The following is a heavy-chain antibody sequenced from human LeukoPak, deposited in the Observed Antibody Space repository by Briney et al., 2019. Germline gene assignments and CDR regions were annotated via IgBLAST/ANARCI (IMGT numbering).Heavy chain of an antibody. CDR1: GYTFTSYG. J-gene: IGHJ4*02. D-gene: IGHD2-21*02. V-gene: IGHV1-18*01. CDR2: ISAYNGNT. CDR3: AYHRVSSVVTATSFDY. Sequence: ASVKVSCKASGYTFTSYGISWVRQAPGQGLEWVGWISAYNGNTNYAQKLQGRVTMTTDTSTSTAYMELRSLRSDDTAVYYCAYHRVSSVVTATSFDYWGQGTLVTVSS.